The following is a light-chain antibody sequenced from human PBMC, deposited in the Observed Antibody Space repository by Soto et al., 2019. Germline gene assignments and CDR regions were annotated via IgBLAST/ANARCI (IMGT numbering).Light chain of an antibody. CDR1: QGISGY. CDR3: QQDNSYPQS. J-gene: IGKJ2*01. V-gene: IGKV1-9*01. CDR2: GAS. Sequence: IQLTQSPSSLSASVGDRVTITCRASQGISGYLAWYQDTPGKAPTLLIYGASTLQSGIPARFSGSGSGTDFTLTISSLQPEEFATYYCQQDNSYPQSFGQGTKLEIK.